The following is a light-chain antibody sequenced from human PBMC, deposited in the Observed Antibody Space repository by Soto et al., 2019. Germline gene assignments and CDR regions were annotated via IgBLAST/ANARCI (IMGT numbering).Light chain of an antibody. CDR2: DAS. CDR1: QSVSSY. Sequence: EIVLTQSPATLSLSPGERATLSCRASQSVSSYLAWYQQKPGQAPRLLIYDASNRATGIPARFSGSGSGTDFTLTISSLEPEDFAVYYCQQRSNWPGFGQGTNVEIK. V-gene: IGKV3-11*01. CDR3: QQRSNWPG. J-gene: IGKJ1*01.